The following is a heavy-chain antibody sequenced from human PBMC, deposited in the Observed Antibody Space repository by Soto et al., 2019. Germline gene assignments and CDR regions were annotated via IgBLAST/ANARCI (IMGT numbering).Heavy chain of an antibody. Sequence: GGSLRLSCAASGFTFGVYNMQWVRQAPGKGPECVAVISYDGSDGYYADSVRGRFTISRDNSNNMLYLEMNSLRPEDTAVYYRATGHRGLTGTTVVVTVPGWFDPWGQGALVTVSS. D-gene: IGHD2-21*02. J-gene: IGHJ5*02. CDR3: ATGHRGLTGTTVVVTVPGWFDP. CDR1: GFTFGVYN. V-gene: IGHV3-30*03. CDR2: ISYDGSDG.